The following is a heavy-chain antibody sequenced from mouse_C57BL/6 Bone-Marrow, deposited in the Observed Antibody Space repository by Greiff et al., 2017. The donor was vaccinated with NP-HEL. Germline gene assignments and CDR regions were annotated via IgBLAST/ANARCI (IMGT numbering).Heavy chain of an antibody. CDR3: TREGLYYDYDALYAMDY. Sequence: EVQLVESGEGLVKPGGSLKLSCAASGFTFSSYAMSWVRQTPEKRLEWVAYISRGGDYIYYADTVKGRFTISRDNARNTLYLQMSSLKSEDTAMYYCTREGLYYDYDALYAMDYWGQGTSVTVSS. CDR2: ISRGGDYI. CDR1: GFTFSSYA. J-gene: IGHJ4*01. V-gene: IGHV5-9-1*02. D-gene: IGHD2-4*01.